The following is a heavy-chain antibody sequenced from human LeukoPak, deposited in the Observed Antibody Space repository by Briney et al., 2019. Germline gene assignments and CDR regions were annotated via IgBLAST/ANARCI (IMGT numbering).Heavy chain of an antibody. CDR2: INPNSGGT. D-gene: IGHD6-19*01. V-gene: IGHV1-2*02. CDR3: AREISIAVAGKSVLGY. Sequence: GASVKVSCKASGYTFTSYYMHWVPQAPGQGLEWMGWINPNSGGTNYAQKFQGRVTMTRDTSISTAYMELSRLRSDDTAVYYCAREISIAVAGKSVLGYWGQGTLVTVSS. J-gene: IGHJ4*02. CDR1: GYTFTSYY.